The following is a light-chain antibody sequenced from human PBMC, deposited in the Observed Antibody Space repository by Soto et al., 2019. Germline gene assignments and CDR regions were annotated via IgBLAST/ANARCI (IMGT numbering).Light chain of an antibody. J-gene: IGKJ2*01. CDR1: QSVSSTY. V-gene: IGKV3-20*01. CDR2: GAS. Sequence: ESVLTQSPGTLSLSPGERATLSCRASQSVSSTYLAWYQQKPGQAPRLLIYGASSRATGIPDRFSGSGYGTDFTLTISRLESEDFALYYCRQYNSWPPGTFGQGTKVDIK. CDR3: RQYNSWPPGT.